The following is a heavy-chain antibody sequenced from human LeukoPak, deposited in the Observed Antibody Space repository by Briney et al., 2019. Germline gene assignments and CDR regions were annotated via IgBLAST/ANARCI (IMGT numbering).Heavy chain of an antibody. CDR3: ARDGGDTAMVIDY. D-gene: IGHD5-18*01. CDR1: GFTVSSNY. Sequence: GGSLRLSCAASGFTVSSNYMSWVRQAPGKGLEWVSVIYSGGSTYYADSVEGRFTISRDNSKNTVSLQMKSLRAEDTAVYYCARDGGDTAMVIDYWGQGTLVTVSS. J-gene: IGHJ4*02. V-gene: IGHV3-53*01. CDR2: IYSGGST.